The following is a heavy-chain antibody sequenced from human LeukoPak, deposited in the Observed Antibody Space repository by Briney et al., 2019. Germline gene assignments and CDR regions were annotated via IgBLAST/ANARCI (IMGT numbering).Heavy chain of an antibody. J-gene: IGHJ4*02. CDR2: INHSGST. V-gene: IGHV4-34*01. D-gene: IGHD6-13*01. Sequence: SETLSLTCAVYGGSFSGYYWSWIRQPPGKGLEWIGEINHSGSTNYNPSLKSRVTISVDTSKNQFSLKLSSVTAADTAVYYCARAANGYSSSWYEGYYFDYWGQGTLVTVSS. CDR3: ARAANGYSSSWYEGYYFDY. CDR1: GGSFSGYY.